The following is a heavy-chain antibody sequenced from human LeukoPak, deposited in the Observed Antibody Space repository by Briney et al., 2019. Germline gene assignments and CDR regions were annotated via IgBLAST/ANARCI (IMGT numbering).Heavy chain of an antibody. CDR1: GFTVSSNY. J-gene: IGHJ4*02. CDR3: ARDREGYCSGGSCTNFDY. D-gene: IGHD2-15*01. CDR2: ISGSSSYI. Sequence: PGRSLRLSCAASGFTVSSNYMSWVRQAPGKGLEWVSSISGSSSYIYYADSVKGRFTISRHNAKNSLFLQMNSLRAEDTAVYYCARDREGYCSGGSCTNFDYWGQGTLVTVSS. V-gene: IGHV3-21*01.